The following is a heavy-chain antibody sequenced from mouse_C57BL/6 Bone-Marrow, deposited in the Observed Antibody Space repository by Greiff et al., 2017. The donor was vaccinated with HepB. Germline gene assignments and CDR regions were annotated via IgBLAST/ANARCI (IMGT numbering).Heavy chain of an antibody. Sequence: EVQLVESGGGLVKPGGSLKLSCAASGFTFSSYAMSWVRQTPEKRLEWVATISDGGSYTYYPDNVKGRFTISRDNAKNNLYLQMSHLKSEDTAMYYCARERGAKLEILLFAYWGQGTLVTVSA. J-gene: IGHJ3*01. CDR3: ARERGAKLEILLFAY. V-gene: IGHV5-4*01. CDR1: GFTFSSYA. D-gene: IGHD1-3*01. CDR2: ISDGGSYT.